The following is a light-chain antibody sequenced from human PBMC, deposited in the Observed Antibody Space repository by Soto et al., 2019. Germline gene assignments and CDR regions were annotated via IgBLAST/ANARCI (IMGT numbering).Light chain of an antibody. CDR3: QQYNNWPPIT. V-gene: IGKV3-15*01. J-gene: IGKJ5*01. CDR1: QSVSSK. Sequence: IVITHSPSTLSVSPWQRSTLSCRSSQSVSSKLAWYQQKPGQAPRLLIYGASTRATGIPARFSGSGSGTEFTLTISSLQSEDFAVYYCQQYNNWPPITFGQGTRLET. CDR2: GAS.